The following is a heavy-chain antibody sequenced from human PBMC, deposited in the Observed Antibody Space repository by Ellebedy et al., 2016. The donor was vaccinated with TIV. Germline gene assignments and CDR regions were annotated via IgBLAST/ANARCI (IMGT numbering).Heavy chain of an antibody. J-gene: IGHJ4*02. V-gene: IGHV4-59*01. D-gene: IGHD1-7*01. CDR2: IYYSGST. Sequence: MPSETLSLTCTVSGGSISRYYWSWIRQSPGKGLEWLGHIYYSGSTNFHPSLKSRVTMSVDTSKNHFSLNLTSVTAADTAIYFCARASAVTGTLDNWGQGTLVTVSS. CDR1: GGSISRYY. CDR3: ARASAVTGTLDN.